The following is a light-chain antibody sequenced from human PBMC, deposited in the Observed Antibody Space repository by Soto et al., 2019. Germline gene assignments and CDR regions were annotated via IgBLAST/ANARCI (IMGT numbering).Light chain of an antibody. CDR1: QSVLYNSNSKNY. V-gene: IGKV4-1*01. CDR3: HQHLSIPLT. Sequence: DIMMTQSPDSLAVSLGERATINCKSSQSVLYNSNSKNYLAWYQQKPGQPPKLLISWASTRASGVPDRFGGSGSGTDFTLTISNLQAEDVAIYFCHQHLSIPLTFGPGTKVDIK. J-gene: IGKJ3*01. CDR2: WAS.